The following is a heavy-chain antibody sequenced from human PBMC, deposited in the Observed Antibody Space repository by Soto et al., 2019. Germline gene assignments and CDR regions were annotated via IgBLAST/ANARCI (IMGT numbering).Heavy chain of an antibody. CDR3: ARGGSGNDYDAFDI. CDR1: GFAVSSNY. D-gene: IGHD4-17*01. CDR2: IYSGGST. J-gene: IGHJ3*02. Sequence: GGSLRLSCAASGFAVSSNYMSWVRQAPGKGLEWVSVIYSGGSTCYADSVKGRFTISRDNSKNTLYLQMNSLRAEDTAVYYCARGGSGNDYDAFDIWGQGTMVTVSS. V-gene: IGHV3-66*01.